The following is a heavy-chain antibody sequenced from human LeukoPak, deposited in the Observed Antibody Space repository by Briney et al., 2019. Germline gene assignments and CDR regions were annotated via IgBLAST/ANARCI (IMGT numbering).Heavy chain of an antibody. CDR2: ISNSDTTI. J-gene: IGHJ5*02. V-gene: IGHV3-11*04. CDR3: ASLDCTNGVCYGFDP. CDR1: GFTFSDYY. D-gene: IGHD2-8*01. Sequence: GGSLRLSCAASGFTFSDYYMSWIRQAPGKGLEYISYISNSDTTIYYADSVKGRFTISRDNAKNSLYLQMNSLRAEDTAVYYCASLDCTNGVCYGFDPWGQGTLVTVSS.